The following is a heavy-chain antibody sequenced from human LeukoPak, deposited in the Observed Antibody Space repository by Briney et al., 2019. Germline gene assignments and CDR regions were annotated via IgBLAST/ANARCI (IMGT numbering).Heavy chain of an antibody. Sequence: ASVKVSCKASGYTFTSYEITWVRQATGQGLEWMGWMNPNNGTRGYAQKFQGRVTMTRNTSISTAYMELSSLRSEDTAVYYCAREASSDYYFYYMDVWGKGTTVTVSS. D-gene: IGHD2-2*01. V-gene: IGHV1-8*01. CDR3: AREASSDYYFYYMDV. CDR1: GYTFTSYE. J-gene: IGHJ6*03. CDR2: MNPNNGTR.